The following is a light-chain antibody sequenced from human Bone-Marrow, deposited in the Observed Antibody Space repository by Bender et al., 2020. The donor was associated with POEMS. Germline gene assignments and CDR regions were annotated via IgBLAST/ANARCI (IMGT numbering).Light chain of an antibody. CDR3: QSYDSGLNAYV. CDR1: ASAYD. J-gene: IGLJ1*01. CDR2: VNS. Sequence: QPVLTQPPSVSGAPGQRVTISCTGFASAYDVHWYQQLPGRAPKLLISVNSDRPSGVPDRFSGSKSVTSASLAITGLQAEDEAVYYCQSYDSGLNAYVFGTGTQVIVL. V-gene: IGLV1-40*01.